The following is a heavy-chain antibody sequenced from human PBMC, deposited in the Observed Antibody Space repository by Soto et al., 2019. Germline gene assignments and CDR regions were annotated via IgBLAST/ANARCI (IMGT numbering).Heavy chain of an antibody. CDR3: ASNTNFKSDY. D-gene: IGHD1-1*01. CDR2: IYNGGSP. V-gene: IGHV4-4*09. CDR1: GASVSTAY. Sequence: SETLSLTCTVSGASVSTAYWSWIRRPPGKRLEYIGFIYNGGSPNYNPSLESRVTISPDTSKNQFSLKLSSVTAADTAVYYCASNTNFKSDYCGQGTLVPVSS. J-gene: IGHJ4*02.